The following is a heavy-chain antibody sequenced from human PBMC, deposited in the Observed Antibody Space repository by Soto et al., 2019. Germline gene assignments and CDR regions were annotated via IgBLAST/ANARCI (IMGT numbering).Heavy chain of an antibody. Sequence: PSETLSLTCIVSGGSISSSSYYWGWIRQPPGKGLEWIGSIYYSGSTYYNPSLKSRVTISVDTSKNQFSLKLSSVTAADTAVYYCARLDGDYDYYGMDVWGQGITVTVSS. CDR3: ARLDGDYDYYGMDV. J-gene: IGHJ6*02. CDR1: GGSISSSSYY. V-gene: IGHV4-39*01. D-gene: IGHD4-17*01. CDR2: IYYSGST.